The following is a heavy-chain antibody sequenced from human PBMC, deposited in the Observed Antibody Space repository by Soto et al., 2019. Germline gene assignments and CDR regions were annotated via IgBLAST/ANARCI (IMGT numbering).Heavy chain of an antibody. CDR1: GYSFTTYN. D-gene: IGHD2-2*01. J-gene: IGHJ5*02. Sequence: QVQLVQSGAEVKKHGASVKVSCKASGYSFTTYNIHWVRQAPGQGLDWMGIVNPRSVSTVYAQRFQGRVTMTGDTSTSTVYMELSSLRSDDTAVYYFARSVVPATMRGWFDPWGQGTLVTVSS. CDR3: ARSVVPATMRGWFDP. CDR2: VNPRSVST. V-gene: IGHV1-46*03.